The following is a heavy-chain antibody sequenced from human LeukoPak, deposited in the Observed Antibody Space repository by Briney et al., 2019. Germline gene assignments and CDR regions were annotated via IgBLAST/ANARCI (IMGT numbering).Heavy chain of an antibody. D-gene: IGHD3-3*01. CDR2: ISRSGNT. Sequence: NPSETLSLTCRVSGEPFSGYYWSWIRQPPGKGLELIGEISRSGNTDYNPSLKSRVSISIDTSKNQVSLNLFAVTAADTAVYYCARLVPERFFQLNPEGYYDSWGQGTLVTVSS. CDR1: GEPFSGYY. V-gene: IGHV4-34*01. J-gene: IGHJ4*02. CDR3: ARLVPERFFQLNPEGYYDS.